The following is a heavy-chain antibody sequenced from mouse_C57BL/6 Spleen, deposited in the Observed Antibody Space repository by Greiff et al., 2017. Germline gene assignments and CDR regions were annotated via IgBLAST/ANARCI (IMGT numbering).Heavy chain of an antibody. D-gene: IGHD2-4*01. V-gene: IGHV1-61*01. CDR1: GYTFTSYW. CDR2: IYPSDSET. J-gene: IGHJ2*01. CDR3: ARSSITTLFDD. Sequence: QVQLQQPGAELVRPGSSVKLSCKASGYTFTSYWMDWVKQRPGQGLEWIGNIYPSDSETHYNQKFKDKATLTVDKSSSTAYMQLSSLTSEDSAVYYCARSSITTLFDDWGQGTTLTVSS.